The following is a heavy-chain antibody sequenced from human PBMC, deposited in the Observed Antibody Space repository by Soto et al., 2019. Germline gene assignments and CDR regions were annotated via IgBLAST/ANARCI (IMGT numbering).Heavy chain of an antibody. CDR3: TRVPPPVLRYFDPWVGVSYGMDV. J-gene: IGHJ6*02. CDR2: IIPIFGTA. Sequence: GASVKVSCKASGGTFSSYAISCVRQAPGQGLEWMGGIIPIFGTANYAQKFQGRVTITADESTSTAYMELSSLRSEDTAVYYCTRVPPPVLRYFDPWVGVSYGMDVWGQGTTVTVSS. D-gene: IGHD3-9*01. CDR1: GGTFSSYA. V-gene: IGHV1-69*13.